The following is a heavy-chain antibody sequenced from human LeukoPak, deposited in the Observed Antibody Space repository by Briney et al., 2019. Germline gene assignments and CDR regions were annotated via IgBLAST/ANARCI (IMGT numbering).Heavy chain of an antibody. D-gene: IGHD3-22*01. CDR2: ISSSGSTI. CDR1: GFTFSDYY. CDR3: ASPDSSGYYPY. V-gene: IGHV3-11*01. Sequence: GGSLRLSCAASGFTFSDYYMSWIRQAPGKGLEWVSYISSSGSTIYYADSVKGRFTISRDNAKNSLYLQMNSLRAEDTALYYCASPDSSGYYPYWGQGTLVTVSS. J-gene: IGHJ4*02.